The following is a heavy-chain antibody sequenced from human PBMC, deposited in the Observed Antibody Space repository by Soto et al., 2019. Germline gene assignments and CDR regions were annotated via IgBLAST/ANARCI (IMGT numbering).Heavy chain of an antibody. CDR1: GGSISSYY. D-gene: IGHD1-26*01. CDR2: IYYSGST. Sequence: QVQLQESGPGLVKPSETLSLTCTVSGGSISSYYWSWIRQPPGKGLEWIGYIYYSGSTNYNPSLMSRVTISVDTSKNQFSLKLSSVTAADTAVYYCARGSGSYPAEYFQHWGQGTLVTVSS. CDR3: ARGSGSYPAEYFQH. V-gene: IGHV4-59*01. J-gene: IGHJ1*01.